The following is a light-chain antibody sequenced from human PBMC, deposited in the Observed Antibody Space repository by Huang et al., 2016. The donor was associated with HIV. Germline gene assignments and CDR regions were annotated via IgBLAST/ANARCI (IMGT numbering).Light chain of an antibody. CDR1: QFVSRN. V-gene: IGKV3-15*01. Sequence: EIVMTQSPATLSVSPGERATLSGRASQFVSRNLAWYQQKPGQPPRLLIYDASTRATGIPDRFSGAGSGTDFTLTISSLQSEDFAVYYCQQYNNWPRTFGQGTKVEIK. J-gene: IGKJ1*01. CDR2: DAS. CDR3: QQYNNWPRT.